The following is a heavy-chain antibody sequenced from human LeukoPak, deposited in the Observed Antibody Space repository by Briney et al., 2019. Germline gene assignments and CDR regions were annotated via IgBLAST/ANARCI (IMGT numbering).Heavy chain of an antibody. D-gene: IGHD3-22*01. Sequence: PSETLSLTCTVSGGSISSGDYYWSWLRQPPGKGLEWIGYIYYSGSTYYNPSLKSRVTISVDTSKNQFSLKLSSVTAADTAVYYCACRTYYYDSSGYSTYLTWGQGTMVTVSS. CDR2: IYYSGST. CDR1: GGSISSGDYY. CDR3: ACRTYYYDSSGYSTYLT. J-gene: IGHJ3*01. V-gene: IGHV4-30-4*01.